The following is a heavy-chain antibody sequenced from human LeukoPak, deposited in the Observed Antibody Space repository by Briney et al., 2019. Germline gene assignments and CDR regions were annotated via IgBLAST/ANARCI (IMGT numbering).Heavy chain of an antibody. Sequence: SVKVSCKASGGTFSSYAISWVRQAPGQGLEWMGGIIPIFGTANYAQKFQGRVTVTTDESTSTAYMELSSLRSEDTAVYYCAMSGNSVFQMYNWFDPWGQGTLVTVSS. J-gene: IGHJ5*02. CDR3: AMSGNSVFQMYNWFDP. V-gene: IGHV1-69*05. CDR1: GGTFSSYA. CDR2: IIPIFGTA. D-gene: IGHD4-23*01.